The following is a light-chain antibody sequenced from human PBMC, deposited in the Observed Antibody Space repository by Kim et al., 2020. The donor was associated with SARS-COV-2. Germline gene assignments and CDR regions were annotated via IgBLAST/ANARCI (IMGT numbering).Light chain of an antibody. CDR2: QHT. V-gene: IGLV3-1*01. CDR1: KLGDKY. Sequence: SYELTQPPSVSVSPGQTASITCSGSKLGDKYASWYQKKPGQSPILVIYQHTKRPSGISQRFSGSSFGNTATLTISRAQTMDEADYYCQAWDSSTAVFGGG. J-gene: IGLJ3*02. CDR3: QAWDSSTAV.